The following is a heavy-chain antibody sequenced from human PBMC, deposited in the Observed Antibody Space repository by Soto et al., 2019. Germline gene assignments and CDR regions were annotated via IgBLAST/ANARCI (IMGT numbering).Heavy chain of an antibody. CDR3: ASSPVTGIYYAMDV. J-gene: IGHJ6*02. CDR2: IYYTGST. Sequence: QVQLQESGPGLVKPSQTLSLTCTVSGGSISSGGYYWSWIRQHPGKGLEWIGNIYYTGSTHYDPSLKSRITISLDTSKNQISLKLSSVTAADTAVYYCASSPVTGIYYAMDVCGQGTTVTVSS. V-gene: IGHV4-31*03. D-gene: IGHD6-19*01. CDR1: GGSISSGGYY.